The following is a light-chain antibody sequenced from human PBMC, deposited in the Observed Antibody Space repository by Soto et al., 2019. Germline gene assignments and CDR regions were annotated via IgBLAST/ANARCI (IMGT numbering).Light chain of an antibody. CDR3: SSYTTSNTWL. V-gene: IGLV2-14*01. J-gene: IGLJ3*02. CDR2: EVS. Sequence: QFALTQPASVCGSPGQSITISCTSTTSDVGGFDSVSWYQQHPGTAPRVIIYEVSNRPSGVSYRFSGSKSANTASLTISGLQADDEADYYCSSYTTSNTWLFGGGTKVTV. CDR1: TSDVGGFDS.